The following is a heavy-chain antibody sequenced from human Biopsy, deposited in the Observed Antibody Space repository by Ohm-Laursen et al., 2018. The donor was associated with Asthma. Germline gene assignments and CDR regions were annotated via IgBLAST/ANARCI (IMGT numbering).Heavy chain of an antibody. V-gene: IGHV1-2*06. CDR2: INPKTGDT. Sequence: ASVKVSCKASGYTFTGYYIHWVRQAPGQGLEWMGRINPKTGDTDYAQKFQGRVTMTRDTSISTAYMELSRLRSDDTAVYYCAREGITGTTAWFDPWGQGTLVTVSS. CDR1: GYTFTGYY. CDR3: AREGITGTTAWFDP. J-gene: IGHJ5*02. D-gene: IGHD1-7*01.